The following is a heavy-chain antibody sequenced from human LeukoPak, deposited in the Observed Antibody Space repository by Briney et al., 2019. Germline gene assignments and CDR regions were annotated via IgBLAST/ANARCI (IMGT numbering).Heavy chain of an antibody. V-gene: IGHV3-74*01. CDR1: GFTFSNYW. CDR2: IHKDGSST. CDR3: AREAYDMGNYHSDG. D-gene: IGHD3-10*01. Sequence: GGSLRLSCAASGFTFSNYWMHWVRQDPGKGLVWVSRIHKDGSSTWYADSVKGRFTISRDNAKNTLFLQMNSLRVEDTAVYYCAREAYDMGNYHSDGWGQGTLVTVSS. J-gene: IGHJ4*02.